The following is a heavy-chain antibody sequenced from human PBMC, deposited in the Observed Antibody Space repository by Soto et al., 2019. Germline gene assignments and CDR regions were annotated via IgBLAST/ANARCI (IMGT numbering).Heavy chain of an antibody. Sequence: QLQESGPGLVKPSETLSLTCNVSGRSMISYYWSWIRQPAGKGLEWIGRVYTGGNTNYNPSLQRRVTMSVATSKSQFSLQLASVTAADTAVYYCAREGNDRHFFFDTWGQGTLVTVSS. CDR3: AREGNDRHFFFDT. CDR1: GRSMISYY. V-gene: IGHV4-4*07. D-gene: IGHD3-9*01. J-gene: IGHJ4*02. CDR2: VYTGGNT.